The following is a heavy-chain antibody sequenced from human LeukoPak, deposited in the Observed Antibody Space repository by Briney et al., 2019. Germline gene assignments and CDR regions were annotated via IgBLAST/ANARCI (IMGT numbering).Heavy chain of an antibody. Sequence: ASVKVSCKASGYTFTSYAMHWVHQAPGQRLEWMGWINAGNGNTKYSQKFQGRVTITRDTSASTAYMELSSLRSEDTAVYYCARGVLLAVADYWGQGTLVTVSS. CDR2: INAGNGNT. J-gene: IGHJ4*02. V-gene: IGHV1-3*01. CDR3: ARGVLLAVADY. CDR1: GYTFTSYA. D-gene: IGHD6-19*01.